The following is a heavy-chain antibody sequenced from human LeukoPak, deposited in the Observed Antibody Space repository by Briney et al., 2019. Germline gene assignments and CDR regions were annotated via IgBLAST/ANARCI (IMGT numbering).Heavy chain of an antibody. CDR1: GFTFDDYG. CDR3: ARVKWFLTRYNWFDP. Sequence: GSLRLSCAASGFTFDDYGMSWVRQAPGKGLEWVSGINWNGGSTGYADSVKGRFTISRDNAKNSLYLQMNSLRAEDTALYYCARVKWFLTRYNWFDPWGQGTLVTVSS. V-gene: IGHV3-20*04. D-gene: IGHD2-8*01. CDR2: INWNGGST. J-gene: IGHJ5*02.